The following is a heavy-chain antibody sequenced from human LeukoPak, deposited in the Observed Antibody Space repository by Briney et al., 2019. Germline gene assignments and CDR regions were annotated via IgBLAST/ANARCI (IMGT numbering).Heavy chain of an antibody. V-gene: IGHV3-66*02. Sequence: QPGGSLRLSCASSGFTVSGNYMSWVRHAPGKGLEWVSVIYSSDNTYYMDSVKGRVTISRDNSKNTLYLQMNSLRAEDTAVYYCAGRRVLDASFDYWGQGTLVTVSS. CDR3: AGRRVLDASFDY. D-gene: IGHD3-16*01. CDR2: IYSSDNT. J-gene: IGHJ4*02. CDR1: GFTVSGNY.